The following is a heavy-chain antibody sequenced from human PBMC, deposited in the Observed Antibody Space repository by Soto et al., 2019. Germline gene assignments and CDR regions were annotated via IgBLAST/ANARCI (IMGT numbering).Heavy chain of an antibody. Sequence: PGGSLRLSCKASGFMFNNSAMTWVRQAPGQGLQWVASVSDNGGSRGGTYYAVSVKGRFTISRDNSKNTLYLQLDSLTGADTAVYYCARAKAVVIAALDIWGQGTMVTVS. V-gene: IGHV3-23*01. CDR3: ARAKAVVIAALDI. D-gene: IGHD2-21*01. CDR2: VSDNGGSRGGT. J-gene: IGHJ3*02. CDR1: GFMFNNSA.